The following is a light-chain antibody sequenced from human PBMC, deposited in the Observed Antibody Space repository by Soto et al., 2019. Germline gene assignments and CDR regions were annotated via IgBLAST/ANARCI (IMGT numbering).Light chain of an antibody. CDR1: QDISNY. V-gene: IGKV1-33*01. Sequence: DIQMTQSPSSLSASVGDRVTITCQASQDISNYLNWYQQKPGKAPKLLIYDASNLETGVPSRCSGSGSGTYFTLTISRVQPEDIATYYFQRYNNLTFTFGPGTKGDIK. CDR2: DAS. CDR3: QRYNNLTFT. J-gene: IGKJ3*01.